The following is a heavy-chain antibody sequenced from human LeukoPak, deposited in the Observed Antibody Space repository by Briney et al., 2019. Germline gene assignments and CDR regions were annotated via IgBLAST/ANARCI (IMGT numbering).Heavy chain of an antibody. CDR3: ARETNGYYDH. V-gene: IGHV4-61*02. D-gene: IGHD3-22*01. CDR1: GGSISSGSYY. Sequence: SETLSLTCTVSGGSISSGSYYWSWIRQLAGKGLEWIGRIYPSGSTNYNPSLKSRVTISVGTSKNQFSLKLSSVTAADTAVYFCARETNGYYDHWGQGTLVTVSS. J-gene: IGHJ4*02. CDR2: IYPSGST.